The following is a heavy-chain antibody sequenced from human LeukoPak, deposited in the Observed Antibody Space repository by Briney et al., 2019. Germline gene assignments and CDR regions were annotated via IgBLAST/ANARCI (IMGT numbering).Heavy chain of an antibody. CDR2: ISSSGSTI. J-gene: IGHJ6*04. CDR3: AREGITMVRGVSYGMDV. CDR1: GFTFSSYE. D-gene: IGHD3-10*01. V-gene: IGHV3-48*03. Sequence: GGSLRLSCAACGFTFSSYEMNWVRQAPGKGLEWVSYISSSGSTIYYAESVKGRFTISRDNAKNSLYLQMNSLRAEDTAVYYCAREGITMVRGVSYGMDVWGKGTTVTVSS.